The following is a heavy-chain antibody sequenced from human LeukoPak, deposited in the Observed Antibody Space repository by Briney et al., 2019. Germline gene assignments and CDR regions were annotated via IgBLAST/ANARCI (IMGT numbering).Heavy chain of an antibody. CDR1: GFTFSTYA. CDR2: MSYDGNNK. J-gene: IGHJ5*02. Sequence: ARSLRLSCAASGFTFSTYAMHWVRQAPGKGLEWVAMMSYDGNNKYYADSVKGRFTLSRDSSKNTLFLQMNSLRTEDTAVYYCARGENWFDPWGQGTLVTVSS. CDR3: ARGENWFDP. V-gene: IGHV3-30*04.